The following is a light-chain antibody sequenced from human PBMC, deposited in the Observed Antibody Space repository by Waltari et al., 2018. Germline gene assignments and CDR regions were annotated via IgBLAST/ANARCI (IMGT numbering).Light chain of an antibody. CDR3: QAWDSSRGYV. Sequence: SYEVTQPPSVSVSPGQTASITCSGDNLDNKYVYWYQQTAGQAPPLVIYQDSKRPSGIPVRFSGSNSGNTATLTISGTQALDEADYYCQAWDSSRGYVFGTGTKVTVL. J-gene: IGLJ1*01. CDR1: NLDNKY. V-gene: IGLV3-1*01. CDR2: QDS.